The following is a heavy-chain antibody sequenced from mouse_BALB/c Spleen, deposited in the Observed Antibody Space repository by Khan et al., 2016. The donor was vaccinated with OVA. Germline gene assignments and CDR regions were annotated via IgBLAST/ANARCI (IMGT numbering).Heavy chain of an antibody. D-gene: IGHD2-1*01. Sequence: LVESGGGLVKPGGSLKLSCAASGFTFSSFSMSWVRQTPEKRLEWVATISSGGDNTFYSDSVNGRFTISRDNAKNNLSLQMSSLRSEDTSLYYCARSNYGTFAYWGQGTLVTVSA. CDR3: ARSNYGTFAY. J-gene: IGHJ3*01. V-gene: IGHV5-9*03. CDR2: ISSGGDNT. CDR1: GFTFSSFS.